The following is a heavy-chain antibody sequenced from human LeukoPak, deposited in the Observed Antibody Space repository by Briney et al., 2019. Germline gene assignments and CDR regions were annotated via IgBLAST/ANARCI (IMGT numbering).Heavy chain of an antibody. V-gene: IGHV3-7*01. CDR1: GFTLNNDA. Sequence: PGGSLRLSCASTGFTLNNDAMSWVRKAPEKEPEWVAHIKPDGSEKYYVDSVKGRFIISRDDARNSLSLQMNSLRAEDTAVYYCAGSFGDVKMFWGQGTLVTVSS. CDR3: AGSFGDVKMF. D-gene: IGHD3-10*01. CDR2: IKPDGSEK. J-gene: IGHJ4*01.